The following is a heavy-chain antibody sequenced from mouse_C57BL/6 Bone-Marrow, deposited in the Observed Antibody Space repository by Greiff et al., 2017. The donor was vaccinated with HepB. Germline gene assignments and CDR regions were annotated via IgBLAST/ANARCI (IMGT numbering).Heavy chain of an antibody. D-gene: IGHD1-1*01. CDR1: GFSLTSYG. V-gene: IGHV2-6-1*01. Sequence: VKLVESGPGLVAPSQSLSITCTVSGFSLTSYGVHWVRQPPGKGLEWLVVIWSDGSTTYNSALKSRLSISKDNSKSQVFLKMNSLQTDDTAMYYCARHRNWPSLSTVVATDAMDYWGQGTSVTVSS. J-gene: IGHJ4*01. CDR3: ARHRNWPSLSTVVATDAMDY. CDR2: IWSDGST.